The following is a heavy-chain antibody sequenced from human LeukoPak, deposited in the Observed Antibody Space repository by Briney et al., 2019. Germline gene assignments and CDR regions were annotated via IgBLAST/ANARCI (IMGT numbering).Heavy chain of an antibody. J-gene: IGHJ4*02. CDR2: IRYDGSNQ. CDR1: GFTFNNYG. Sequence: GGSLRLSCVASGFTFNNYGMHWVRQAPGRGLEWVTFIRYDGSNQYYADSVKGRFTISRDNSKNTLYLQMNSLRAEDTAVYYCAKGAPILGYDSSGYYPIYYFDYWGQGTLVTVSS. CDR3: AKGAPILGYDSSGYYPIYYFDY. D-gene: IGHD3-22*01. V-gene: IGHV3-30*02.